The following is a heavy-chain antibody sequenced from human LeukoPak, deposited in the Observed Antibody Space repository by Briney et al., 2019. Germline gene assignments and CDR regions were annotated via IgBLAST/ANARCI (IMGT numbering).Heavy chain of an antibody. CDR2: ISYSGST. Sequence: SETLSLTCTVSGGSISRSPYCWAWIRQPPGKGLESIGSISYSGSTYNNPSLKSRVTIFVDTSRNQFSLRLSSVTAADTAVYYCARQEDSYGSAWFDPWSQGTLVTVSS. D-gene: IGHD3-10*01. CDR3: ARQEDSYGSAWFDP. V-gene: IGHV4-39*01. CDR1: GGSISRSPYC. J-gene: IGHJ5*02.